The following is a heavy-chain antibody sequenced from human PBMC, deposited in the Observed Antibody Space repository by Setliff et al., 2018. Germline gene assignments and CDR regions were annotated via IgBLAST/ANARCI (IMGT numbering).Heavy chain of an antibody. V-gene: IGHV1-2*06. Sequence: GASVKVSCKASGYTFTGYYMHWVRQAPGQGLEWMGRINPNSGGTNYAQKFQGRVTMTRDTSISTAYMELSRLRSDETALYYCARDGTALPSIASHADYWGQETLVTVSS. J-gene: IGHJ4*02. CDR3: ARDGTALPSIASHADY. CDR1: GYTFTGYY. CDR2: INPNSGGT. D-gene: IGHD6-6*01.